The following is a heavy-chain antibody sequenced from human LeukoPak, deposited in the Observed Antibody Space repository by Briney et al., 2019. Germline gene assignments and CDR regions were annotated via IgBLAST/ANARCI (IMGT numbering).Heavy chain of an antibody. CDR1: GGSITASSYY. Sequence: SETLSLTCTVSGGSITASSYYWGWIRQPPGKGREWISSIYYGGRTYYHPSIKSRLSMSVDTSRTQFSLQVNSVTAAETAVYYCARSRYYDSSSFAPWGQGTLVTVSS. V-gene: IGHV4-39*01. CDR2: IYYGGRT. D-gene: IGHD3-22*01. J-gene: IGHJ5*02. CDR3: ARSRYYDSSSFAP.